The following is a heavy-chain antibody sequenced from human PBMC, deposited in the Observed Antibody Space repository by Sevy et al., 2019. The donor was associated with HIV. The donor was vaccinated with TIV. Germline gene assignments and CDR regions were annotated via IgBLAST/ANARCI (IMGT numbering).Heavy chain of an antibody. CDR1: GGSVSNYKW. V-gene: IGHV4-4*02. CDR2: IYHFGST. D-gene: IGHD1-1*01. J-gene: IGHJ3*02. CDR3: ASVGEVDNKWNAAVPDRTLDI. Sequence: SETLSLTCAVSGGSVSNYKWWSWVRQPPGKGQEWIWEIYHFGSTNYNPSLRSRVTISLDKSKNQFSLHLSSVTAADTAVYYCASVGEVDNKWNAAVPDRTLDIWGQGTMVTVSS.